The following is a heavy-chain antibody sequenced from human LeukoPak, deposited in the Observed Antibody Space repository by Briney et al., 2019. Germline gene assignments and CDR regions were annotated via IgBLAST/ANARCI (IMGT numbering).Heavy chain of an antibody. CDR3: ARSKGHSSSWYFGLLGY. CDR1: GGSISSYY. Sequence: SETLSLTCTVSGGSISSYYWSWIRQPPGKGLEWIGYIYYSGSTNYNPSLKRRVTISVDTSKNQYSLKLSSVTAADTAVYYCARSKGHSSSWYFGLLGYWGQGTLVTVSS. V-gene: IGHV4-59*01. J-gene: IGHJ4*02. CDR2: IYYSGST. D-gene: IGHD6-13*01.